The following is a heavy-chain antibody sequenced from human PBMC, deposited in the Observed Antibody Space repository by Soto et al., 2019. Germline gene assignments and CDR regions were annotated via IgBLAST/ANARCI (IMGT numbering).Heavy chain of an antibody. Sequence: QVQLQESGPGLVKPSQTLSLTCTVSGGSISSGAYYWSWIRKHPGKGLEWIGYIYYDGSTYYNPSLKSRATISVDTSKNQFSLRLTSVTVAETAVYFCAREGGDGLDYWGQGTLVTVSS. V-gene: IGHV4-31*03. CDR1: GGSISSGAYY. CDR3: AREGGDGLDY. D-gene: IGHD3-16*01. J-gene: IGHJ4*02. CDR2: IYYDGST.